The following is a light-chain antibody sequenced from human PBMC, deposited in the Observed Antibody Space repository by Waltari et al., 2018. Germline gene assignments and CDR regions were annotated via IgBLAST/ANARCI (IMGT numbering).Light chain of an antibody. V-gene: IGKV1-39*01. Sequence: DIQMIQSPSSLSASVGDRVIITCRTNQNINTYLNWYQQKPGKAPKLLIYAASSLQNGVPSRFSGSGSGTEFSLTIRGLQPDDFATYYCQQTYNGPPFTFGPGTKVDIK. J-gene: IGKJ3*01. CDR1: QNINTY. CDR2: AAS. CDR3: QQTYNGPPFT.